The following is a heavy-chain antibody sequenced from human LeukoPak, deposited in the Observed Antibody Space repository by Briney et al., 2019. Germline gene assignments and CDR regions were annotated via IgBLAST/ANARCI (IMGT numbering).Heavy chain of an antibody. D-gene: IGHD4-23*01. Sequence: PSETLSLTCAVYGGSFSGYYWSWIRQPPGKGLEWIGEINHSGSTNYNPSLKSRVTISVDTSKNQFSLKLSSVTAADTAVYYCARVPYGGNSPFDYWGQGTLVTVSS. V-gene: IGHV4-34*01. CDR3: ARVPYGGNSPFDY. CDR1: GGSFSGYY. CDR2: INHSGST. J-gene: IGHJ4*02.